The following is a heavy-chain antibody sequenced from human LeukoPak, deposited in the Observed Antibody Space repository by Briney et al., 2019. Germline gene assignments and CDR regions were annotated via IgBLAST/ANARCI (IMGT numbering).Heavy chain of an antibody. CDR1: GFTVSSNY. D-gene: IGHD1-26*01. J-gene: IGHJ3*02. V-gene: IGHV3-53*01. CDR3: ARELREHGVFDI. CDR2: IYTDDST. Sequence: PGGSLRLPCAASGFTVSSNYMSWVRQAPGKGLEWVSEIYTDDSTYYAASVKGRFSIFRDNSKNTVYLQMNSLSADDTAVYYCARELREHGVFDIWGQGTMVTVSS.